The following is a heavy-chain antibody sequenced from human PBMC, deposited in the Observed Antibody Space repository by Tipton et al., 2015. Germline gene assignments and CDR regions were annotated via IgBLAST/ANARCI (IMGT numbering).Heavy chain of an antibody. V-gene: IGHV4-34*01. CDR3: ARQAYFDNSGYVFDY. J-gene: IGHJ4*02. D-gene: IGHD3-22*01. Sequence: TLSLTCAVYGGSFSGFYWSWIRQPPGKGLEWIGEINHSGSTKYNPSLKSRVTMSVDTSKNQFSLKLTSVTAADTAVYYCARQAYFDNSGYVFDYWGQGTLVTVSS. CDR2: INHSGST. CDR1: GGSFSGFY.